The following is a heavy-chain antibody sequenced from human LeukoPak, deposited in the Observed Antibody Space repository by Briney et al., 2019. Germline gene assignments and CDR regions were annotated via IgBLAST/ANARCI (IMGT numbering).Heavy chain of an antibody. Sequence: GGSLRLSCAASGFTFSSYSMNWVRQAPGKGLEWVSSISSSSSYIYYADSVKGRFTISRDNAKNSLYLQMNSLRAEDTAVHYCVREAAWIPLWSYFDYWGQGTLVTVSS. V-gene: IGHV3-21*01. CDR3: VREAAWIPLWSYFDY. J-gene: IGHJ4*02. CDR1: GFTFSSYS. D-gene: IGHD5-18*01. CDR2: ISSSSSYI.